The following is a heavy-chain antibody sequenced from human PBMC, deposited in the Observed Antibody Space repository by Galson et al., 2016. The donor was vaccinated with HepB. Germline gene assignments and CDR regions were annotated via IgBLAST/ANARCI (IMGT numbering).Heavy chain of an antibody. CDR1: GYYFTTYW. V-gene: IGHV5-51*01. CDR2: VYPGDSDT. J-gene: IGHJ6*02. Sequence: QSGAEVKKPGESLKISCKASGYYFTTYWIGWVRQMPGKGLEWMGIVYPGDSDTKYSPSFQGQVTISAEKSINTADLHWSSLKASDTAMYYCAREDNYGLDVWGQGTTVTVSS. CDR3: AREDNYGLDV.